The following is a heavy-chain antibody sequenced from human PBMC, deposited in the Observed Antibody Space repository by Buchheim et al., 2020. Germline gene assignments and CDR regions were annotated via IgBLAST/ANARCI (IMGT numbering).Heavy chain of an antibody. CDR2: ISGSGGST. CDR1: GFTFSSYA. D-gene: IGHD2-2*01. J-gene: IGHJ6*02. Sequence: EVQLLESGGGLVQPGGSLRLSCAASGFTFSSYAMSWVRQAPGKGLEWVSAISGSGGSTYSADSVKGRFSISRDTSKNTLYLQMNSLRAEDTAVYYCAKDLGVPAATDYVMDVWGQGTT. V-gene: IGHV3-23*01. CDR3: AKDLGVPAATDYVMDV.